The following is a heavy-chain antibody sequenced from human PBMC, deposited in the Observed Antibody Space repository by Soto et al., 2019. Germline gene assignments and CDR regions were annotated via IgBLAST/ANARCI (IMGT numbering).Heavy chain of an antibody. CDR1: GFTFSTYS. Sequence: EVQLVESGGGLVKPRGSLRLSCAASGFTFSTYSMNWVRQAPGKGLEWVSYISSGSSYRYYADSGKGRFTISRDNAKNSLYLEMNSLRAEDTAVYYCARGWGTTVVSLDAFDIWGQGTMVTVSS. J-gene: IGHJ3*02. V-gene: IGHV3-21*06. CDR2: ISSGSSYR. CDR3: ARGWGTTVVSLDAFDI. D-gene: IGHD4-17*01.